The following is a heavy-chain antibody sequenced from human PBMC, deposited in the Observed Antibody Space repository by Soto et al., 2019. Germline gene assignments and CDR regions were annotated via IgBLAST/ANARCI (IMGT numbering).Heavy chain of an antibody. D-gene: IGHD3-16*02. CDR1: GFTFSDYY. V-gene: IGHV3-11*03. J-gene: IGHJ4*02. Sequence: PGGSLRLSCAASGFTFSDYYMIWIRQATGKGLEWVSYISSSSSYTNYADSVKGRFTISRDNAKNSLYLQMNSLRAEDTAVYYCTRSAVRPSGGLIGPFDYWGQGTPLTVSS. CDR2: ISSSSSYT. CDR3: TRSAVRPSGGLIGPFDY.